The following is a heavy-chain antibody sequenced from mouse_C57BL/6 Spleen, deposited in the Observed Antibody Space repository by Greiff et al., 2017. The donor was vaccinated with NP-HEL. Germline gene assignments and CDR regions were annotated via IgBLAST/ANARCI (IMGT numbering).Heavy chain of an antibody. CDR2: INPSNGGT. V-gene: IGHV1-53*01. CDR1: GYTFTSYW. CDR3: ARSDRDLYAMDY. D-gene: IGHD2-14*01. Sequence: QVHVKQPGTELVKPGASVKLSCKASGYTFTSYWMHWVKQRPGQGLEWIGNINPSNGGTNYNEKFKSKATLTVDKSSSTAYMQLSSLTSEDSAVYYCARSDRDLYAMDYWGQGTSVTVSS. J-gene: IGHJ4*01.